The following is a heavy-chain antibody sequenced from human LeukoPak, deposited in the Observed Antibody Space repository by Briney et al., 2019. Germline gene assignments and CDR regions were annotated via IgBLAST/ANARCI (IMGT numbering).Heavy chain of an antibody. CDR2: IYYSGST. CDR1: GGSISSYY. CDR3: AKGRGYSYGLFDY. D-gene: IGHD5-18*01. Sequence: SETLSLTCTVSGGSISSYYWSWIRQPPGKGLEWIGHIYYSGSTNYNPSLKSRVTISVDTSKNQFSLKLSSVTAADTAVYYCAKGRGYSYGLFDYWGQGTLVTVSS. J-gene: IGHJ4*02. V-gene: IGHV4-59*01.